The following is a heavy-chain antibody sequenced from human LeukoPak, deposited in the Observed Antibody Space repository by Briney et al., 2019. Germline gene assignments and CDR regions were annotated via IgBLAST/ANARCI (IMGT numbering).Heavy chain of an antibody. J-gene: IGHJ5*02. CDR3: ARVGICSGGSCYQAWWFDP. CDR2: IYYSGST. V-gene: IGHV4-31*03. D-gene: IGHD2-15*01. CDR1: GGSISSGGYY. Sequence: PSQTLSLTCTVSGGSISSGGYYWSWIRQHPGKGLEWIGYIYYSGSTYYNPSLKSRVTISVDMSKNQFSLKLSSVTAADTAVYYCARVGICSGGSCYQAWWFDPWGQGTLVTVSS.